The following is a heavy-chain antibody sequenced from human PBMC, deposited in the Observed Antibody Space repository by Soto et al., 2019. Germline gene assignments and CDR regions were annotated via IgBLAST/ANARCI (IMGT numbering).Heavy chain of an antibody. CDR1: GGSFSGYF. Sequence: SETPFRNCPVYGGSFSGYFLSWVRQPPGRGLEWIGEINHSGSTNYNPSLKSRVTISVDTSKNQFSLKLSSVTAADTAVYYCARAAIVVVPAAMGWFDPWGQGTLVTVSS. V-gene: IGHV4-34*01. D-gene: IGHD2-2*01. J-gene: IGHJ5*02. CDR3: ARAAIVVVPAAMGWFDP. CDR2: INHSGST.